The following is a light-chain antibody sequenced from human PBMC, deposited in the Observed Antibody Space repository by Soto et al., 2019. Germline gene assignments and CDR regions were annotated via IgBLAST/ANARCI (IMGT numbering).Light chain of an antibody. CDR1: QSISIY. V-gene: IGKV1-39*01. Sequence: DIQMTPSPSSPSASLGDRVTITCCASQSISIYFNWYQLKPGKAPNLLMYGASYLKSGVPTRFSGSGSGTDFTLTISSLQPEDFAIYYCQQTYTTPEITFGQGTRLEI. CDR2: GAS. J-gene: IGKJ5*01. CDR3: QQTYTTPEIT.